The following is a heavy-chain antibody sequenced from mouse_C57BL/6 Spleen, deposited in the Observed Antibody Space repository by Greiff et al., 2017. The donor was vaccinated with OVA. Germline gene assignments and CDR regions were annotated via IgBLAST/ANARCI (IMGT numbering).Heavy chain of an antibody. V-gene: IGHV2-6-1*01. CDR2: IWSDGST. Sequence: QVQLKESGPGLVAPSQSLSITCTVSGFSLTSYGVHWVRQPPGKGLEWLVVIWSDGSTTYNSALKSRLSISKDNSKSQVFLKMNSLQTDDTAMYYCARHNYSNLRGAMDYWGQGTSVTVSS. J-gene: IGHJ4*01. CDR3: ARHNYSNLRGAMDY. D-gene: IGHD2-5*01. CDR1: GFSLTSYG.